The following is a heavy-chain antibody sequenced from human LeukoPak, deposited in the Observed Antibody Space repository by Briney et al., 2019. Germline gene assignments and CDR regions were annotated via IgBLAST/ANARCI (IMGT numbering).Heavy chain of an antibody. CDR2: IQYDGSFK. CDR1: GFTFSFYG. V-gene: IGHV3-30*02. Sequence: PGGSLRLSCSTSGFTFSFYGMHWVRQAPGKGLEWVAFIQYDGSFKFYADSVQGRFSISRDNSKNTLFLQMNSLRADDTAVYYCAKTSDQLLYSKFDFWGQGTQVTVSS. J-gene: IGHJ4*02. D-gene: IGHD2-2*02. CDR3: AKTSDQLLYSKFDF.